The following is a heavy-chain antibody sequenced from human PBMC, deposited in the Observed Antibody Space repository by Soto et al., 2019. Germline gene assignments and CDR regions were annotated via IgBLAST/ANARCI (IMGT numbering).Heavy chain of an antibody. Sequence: QVQVVESGGGVVQPGRSLRLSCAASGFTFSNYGMHWVRQAPGKGLEWVAVISNDGNNEYYIDSVKGRFTISRDNSKNTLYLQMSTLRPEDTAVYYCAKDIHSWINHLGADHWGQGTLVTVS. V-gene: IGHV3-30*18. CDR3: AKDIHSWINHLGADH. CDR1: GFTFSNYG. J-gene: IGHJ4*02. CDR2: ISNDGNNE. D-gene: IGHD1-20*01.